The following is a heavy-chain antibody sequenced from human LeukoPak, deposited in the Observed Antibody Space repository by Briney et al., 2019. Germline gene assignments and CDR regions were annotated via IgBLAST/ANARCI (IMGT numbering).Heavy chain of an antibody. CDR1: GGTFSSYA. J-gene: IGHJ4*02. V-gene: IGHV1-69*06. D-gene: IGHD6-13*01. CDR2: IIPIFGTA. CDR3: ARLQKQQLPNRWVYYFDY. Sequence: EASVKVSCKASGGTFSSYAISWVRQAPGQGLEWMGGIIPIFGTANYAQKFQGRVTITADKSTSTAYMEPSSLRSEDTAVYYCARLQKQQLPNRWVYYFDYWGQGTLVTVSS.